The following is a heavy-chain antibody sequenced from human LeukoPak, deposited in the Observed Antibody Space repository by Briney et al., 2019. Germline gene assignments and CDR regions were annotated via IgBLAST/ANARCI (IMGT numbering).Heavy chain of an antibody. CDR3: AVSSWYDFDY. J-gene: IGHJ4*02. V-gene: IGHV3-23*01. Sequence: PGGSLRLSCAASGFTFSSYSMSWVRQAPGKGLEWVSAISGSGGSTYYADSVKGRFTISRDNSKNTLYLQMNSLRAEETAVYYCAVSSWYDFDYWGQGTLVTVSS. CDR1: GFTFSSYS. CDR2: ISGSGGST. D-gene: IGHD6-13*01.